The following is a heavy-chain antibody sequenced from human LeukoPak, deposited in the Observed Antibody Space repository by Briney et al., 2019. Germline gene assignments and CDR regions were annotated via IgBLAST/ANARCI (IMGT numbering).Heavy chain of an antibody. CDR3: ARDHYCSSTSCYRRGYYYNYMDV. J-gene: IGHJ6*03. CDR2: IKQDGSEK. D-gene: IGHD2-2*01. Sequence: GGSLRLSCAASGFTFSSYWMSWVRQAPGKGLEWVANIKQDGSEKYYVDSVKGRFTISRDNAKNSLYLQMNSLRAEDTAVYYCARDHYCSSTSCYRRGYYYNYMDVWGKGTTVTVSS. V-gene: IGHV3-7*01. CDR1: GFTFSSYW.